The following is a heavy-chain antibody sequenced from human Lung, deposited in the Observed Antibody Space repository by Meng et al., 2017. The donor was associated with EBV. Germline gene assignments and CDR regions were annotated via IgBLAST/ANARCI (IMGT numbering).Heavy chain of an antibody. CDR3: AKVWVGANHL. CDR1: GFTVSSNY. J-gene: IGHJ2*01. D-gene: IGHD1-26*01. CDR2: ISGSGGST. V-gene: IGHV3-23*04. Sequence: EVQLVESGGGLIQPGGSLRLSCAASGFTVSSNYMSWVRQAPGKGLEWVSAISGSGGSTYYADSVKGRFTISRDNSKNTLYLQMNSLRAEDTAVYYCAKVWVGANHLWGRGTLVTVSS.